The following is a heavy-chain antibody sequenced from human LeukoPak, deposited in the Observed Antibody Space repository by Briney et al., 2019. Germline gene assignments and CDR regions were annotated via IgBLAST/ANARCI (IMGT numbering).Heavy chain of an antibody. V-gene: IGHV3-11*01. CDR3: ARDRWGKYYFDY. D-gene: IGHD7-27*01. CDR1: GFPFSDFY. CDR2: ISSSATTI. J-gene: IGHJ4*02. Sequence: GGSLRLSCAASGFPFSDFYMSWIRQAPGKGLEWASYISSSATTIYYTDSVKGRFTISRDNAKSSLYLQMNNLRAEDTAVYYCARDRWGKYYFDYWGLGTLVTVSS.